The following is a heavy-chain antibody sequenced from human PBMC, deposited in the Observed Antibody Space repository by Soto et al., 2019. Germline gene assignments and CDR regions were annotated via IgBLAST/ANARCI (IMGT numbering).Heavy chain of an antibody. Sequence: EVQLVESGGGLVKPGGSLRLSCAASGFTFSNAWMSWVRQAPGKGLEWGGRLKSKTEGGTKDYAAPVKGRFTISRDDSKNTLYLQMNSLKTEDTAVYYCTTDSPSYYYDSSGYYTSAFDYWGQGTLVTVSS. V-gene: IGHV3-15*01. CDR1: GFTFSNAW. CDR3: TTDSPSYYYDSSGYYTSAFDY. CDR2: LKSKTEGGTK. D-gene: IGHD3-22*01. J-gene: IGHJ4*02.